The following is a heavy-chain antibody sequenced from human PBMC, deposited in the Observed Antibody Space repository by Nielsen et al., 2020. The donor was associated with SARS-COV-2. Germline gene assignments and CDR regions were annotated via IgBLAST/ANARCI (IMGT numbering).Heavy chain of an antibody. D-gene: IGHD4-17*01. J-gene: IGHJ4*02. V-gene: IGHV3-9*01. CDR1: GFTFDDYA. CDR3: ARDGGVGYGDHDY. Sequence: SLKISCAASGFTFDDYAMHWVRQAPGKGLEWVSGISWNSGSIGYADSVKGRFTISRDNAKNSLYLQMNSLRAEDTAVYYCARDGGVGYGDHDYRGQGTLVTVSS. CDR2: ISWNSGSI.